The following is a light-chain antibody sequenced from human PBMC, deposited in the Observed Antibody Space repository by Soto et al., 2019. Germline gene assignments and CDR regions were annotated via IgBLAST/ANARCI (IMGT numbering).Light chain of an antibody. V-gene: IGKV1-6*01. J-gene: IGKJ1*01. CDR1: QGIRTD. Sequence: AIQMTQSPSSLSASVGDRVTITCRASQGIRTDLGWYQQKPGKAPKLLIYAASSLQSGVPSRFSGSGSGTDFTLTIISLQPEDFATYYCLQDYNYPLTFGQGTKVEIK. CDR3: LQDYNYPLT. CDR2: AAS.